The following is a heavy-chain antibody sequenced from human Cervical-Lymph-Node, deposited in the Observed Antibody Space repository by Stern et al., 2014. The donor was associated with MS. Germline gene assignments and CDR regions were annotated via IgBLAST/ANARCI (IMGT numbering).Heavy chain of an antibody. V-gene: IGHV3-11*01. CDR3: AKVGSGDYFSSH. Sequence: VQLVESGGGLVKPGGSLSLSCAASGFTFSDHYMTWIRQAPGKGLEWVSYISSSGRTINYADSVKGRFTISRDNAKNALFLKMNSLRAEDAAVYYCAKVGSGDYFSSHWGQGTLVTVSS. CDR1: GFTFSDHY. CDR2: ISSSGRTI. J-gene: IGHJ4*02. D-gene: IGHD6-19*01.